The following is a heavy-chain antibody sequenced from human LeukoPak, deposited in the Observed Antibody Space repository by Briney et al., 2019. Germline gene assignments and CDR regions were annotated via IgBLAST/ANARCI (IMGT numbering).Heavy chain of an antibody. CDR3: ATLGDYYMDV. Sequence: GGSLRLSCAAYGFTFDDYTMSWVRQAPGKGLEWISYISSGGSSIYYADSVKGRFTISRDNAKDSLYVQMNSLRAEDTAVYYCATLGDYYMDVWGKGTTVTVSS. J-gene: IGHJ6*03. CDR2: ISSGGSSI. CDR1: GFTFDDYT. V-gene: IGHV3-48*03.